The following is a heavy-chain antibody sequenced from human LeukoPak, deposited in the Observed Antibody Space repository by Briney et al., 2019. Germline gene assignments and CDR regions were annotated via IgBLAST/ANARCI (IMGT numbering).Heavy chain of an antibody. Sequence: ASVKVSCKASGYTFTGYYMHWVRQAPGQGLEWMGWINPNSGGTNYAQKFQGRVTMTRDTSISTAYMELSRLRSDDTAVYYCARDLGVVVAATYYDYWGQGTLVTVSS. J-gene: IGHJ4*02. CDR2: INPNSGGT. D-gene: IGHD2-15*01. CDR3: ARDLGVVVAATYYDY. V-gene: IGHV1-2*02. CDR1: GYTFTGYY.